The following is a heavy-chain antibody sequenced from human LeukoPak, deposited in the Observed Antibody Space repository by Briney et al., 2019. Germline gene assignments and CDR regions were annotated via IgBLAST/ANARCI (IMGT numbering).Heavy chain of an antibody. Sequence: PGGSLRLSCAASGVTFSSFAMSWVRQAPGKGLGWVSAIGGNGATTRYADAVKDRFTISRGKAKNTPYLHMTSLTPEDTAVYSCARRTTVTPPSAFDIWGQGTMVTVSS. D-gene: IGHD4-17*01. CDR2: IGGNGATT. CDR1: GVTFSSFA. CDR3: ARRTTVTPPSAFDI. V-gene: IGHV3-23*01. J-gene: IGHJ3*02.